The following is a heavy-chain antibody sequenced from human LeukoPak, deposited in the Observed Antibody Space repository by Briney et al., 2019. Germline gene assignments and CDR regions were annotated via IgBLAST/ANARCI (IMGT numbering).Heavy chain of an antibody. CDR1: GFTFSSYG. V-gene: IGHV3-30*03. CDR2: ISYDGSNK. Sequence: GGSLRLSCAASGFTFSSYGMHWVRQAPGKGLEWVAVISYDGSNKYYADSVKGRFTISRDNSKNTLYLQMNSLRAEDTAVYYCARGWVAATSYYYYGMDVWGKGTTVTVSS. J-gene: IGHJ6*04. CDR3: ARGWVAATSYYYYGMDV. D-gene: IGHD2-15*01.